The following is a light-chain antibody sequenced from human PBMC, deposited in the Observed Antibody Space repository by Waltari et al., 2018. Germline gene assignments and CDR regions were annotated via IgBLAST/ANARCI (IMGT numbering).Light chain of an antibody. Sequence: QSALTQPRSVSGSPGQSVTISCTGTSSDVGGYNYVSWYQQHPGKAPQLMIYDVNRRPSGVPDRFSGSESGNTASLTISGLQAEDEADYYCCSYAGSALRVFGGGTKLTVL. CDR1: SSDVGGYNY. J-gene: IGLJ3*02. CDR3: CSYAGSALRV. V-gene: IGLV2-11*01. CDR2: DVN.